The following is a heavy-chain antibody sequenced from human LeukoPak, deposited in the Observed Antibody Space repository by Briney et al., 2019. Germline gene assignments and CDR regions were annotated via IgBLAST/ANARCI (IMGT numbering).Heavy chain of an antibody. Sequence: PSETLSLTCAVYGGSFSGYYWSWIRQPPGKGLEWIGEINHSGSTNYNPSLKSRVTISVDTSKNQFSLTLSSVTAADTAVYYCARGRGSSWYFPFDYWGQGTLVTVSS. CDR2: INHSGST. D-gene: IGHD6-13*01. CDR1: GGSFSGYY. V-gene: IGHV4-34*01. CDR3: ARGRGSSWYFPFDY. J-gene: IGHJ4*02.